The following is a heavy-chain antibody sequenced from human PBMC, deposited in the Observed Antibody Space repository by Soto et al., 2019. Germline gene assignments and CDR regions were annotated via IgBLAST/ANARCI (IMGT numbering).Heavy chain of an antibody. CDR3: ARLGAYYQALDS. J-gene: IGHJ4*02. V-gene: IGHV4-59*08. Sequence: PSETLSLTCTVSDGSITPNYYTWVRQPPGKGLVWIGYVYYAGTTTYNPSLKSRVSISIDTSKNEVSLKLSSVTAADTSVYYCARLGAYYQALDSWGQGTLVTVSS. CDR2: VYYAGTT. CDR1: DGSITPNY. D-gene: IGHD3-22*01.